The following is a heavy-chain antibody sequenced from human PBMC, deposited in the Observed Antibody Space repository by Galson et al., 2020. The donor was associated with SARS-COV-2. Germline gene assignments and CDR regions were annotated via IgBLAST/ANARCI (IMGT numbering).Heavy chain of an antibody. Sequence: GGSLRLSCAASGFTFNTYWMTWVRQAPGKGLEWVANIKEDGTKKFYVDSVKGRFTISRDNAKNSLYLQTNSLGAEDTAVYYCGRALTYCTSSVCYLPGVAMDVWGQGTAVTVSS. D-gene: IGHD2-2*01. J-gene: IGHJ6*02. V-gene: IGHV3-7*01. CDR3: GRALTYCTSSVCYLPGVAMDV. CDR1: GFTFNTYW. CDR2: IKEDGTKK.